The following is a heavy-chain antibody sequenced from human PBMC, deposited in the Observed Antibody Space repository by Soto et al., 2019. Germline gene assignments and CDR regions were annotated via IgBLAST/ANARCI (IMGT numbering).Heavy chain of an antibody. CDR2: IYYSGST. CDR3: ARDHYYGSGSYPGDGMDV. Sequence: QVQLQESGPGLVKPSETLSLTCTVSGGSISSYYWSWIRQPPGKGLEWIGYIYYSGSTNYNPSLKSRVTISVDTSNNQFSLKLSSVTAADTAVYYCARDHYYGSGSYPGDGMDVWGQGTTVTVSS. J-gene: IGHJ6*02. CDR1: GGSISSYY. V-gene: IGHV4-59*01. D-gene: IGHD3-10*01.